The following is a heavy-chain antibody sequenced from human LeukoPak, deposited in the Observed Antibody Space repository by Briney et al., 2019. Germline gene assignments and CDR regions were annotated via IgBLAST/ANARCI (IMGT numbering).Heavy chain of an antibody. V-gene: IGHV4-59*01. CDR1: GGSISSYY. CDR3: AREGIAAAGTLFDY. J-gene: IGHJ4*02. D-gene: IGHD6-13*01. Sequence: SETLSLTCTVSGGSISSYYWSWIRQPPGKGLEWIGYIYYSGSTNYNPSLKSRVTISVDTSKNQFSLKLSSVTAADTAVYYCAREGIAAAGTLFDYWGQGTLVTVSS. CDR2: IYYSGST.